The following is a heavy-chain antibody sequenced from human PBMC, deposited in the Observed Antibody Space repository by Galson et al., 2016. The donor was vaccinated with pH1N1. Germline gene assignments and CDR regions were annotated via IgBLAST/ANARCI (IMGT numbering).Heavy chain of an antibody. D-gene: IGHD5-12*01. Sequence: SLRLSCAASGFTVSTNYMSWVRQAPGKGLEWVSLIYHGGSTYYADAVKGRLIISSENSTNTPYLQMKSLRADDNAADYCGRGLRGYSYHWGQELPDDADSVKGLFTISNNNSKNTLYLQMNSMKPDYSAFYYCVRGLRGYSFTWGQGTLVTVSS. CDR2: IYHGGST. V-gene: IGHV3-53*01. CDR3: GRGLRGYSYHWGQELPDDADSVKGLFTISNNNSKNTLYLQMNSMKPDYSAFYYCVRGLRGYSFT. CDR1: GFTVSTNY. J-gene: IGHJ4*02.